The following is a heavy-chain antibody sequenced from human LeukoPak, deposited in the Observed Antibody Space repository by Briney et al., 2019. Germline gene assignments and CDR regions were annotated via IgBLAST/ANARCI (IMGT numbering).Heavy chain of an antibody. CDR2: IIPIFGTA. J-gene: IGHJ3*02. CDR1: GGTFSSYA. Sequence: SVKVSCKASGGTFSSYAISWVRQAPGQGLEWMGGIIPIFGTANYAQKFQGRVTITADESTSTAYMELSSLRSEDTAVYYCARPAAGTSDAFDIWGQGTMVTVSS. D-gene: IGHD6-13*01. V-gene: IGHV1-69*13. CDR3: ARPAAGTSDAFDI.